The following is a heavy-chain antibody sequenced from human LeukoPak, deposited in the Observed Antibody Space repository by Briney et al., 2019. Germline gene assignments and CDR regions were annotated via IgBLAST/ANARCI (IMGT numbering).Heavy chain of an antibody. V-gene: IGHV4-61*02. D-gene: IGHD3-10*01. CDR1: GGSISSGSYY. CDR2: MYTSGSS. CDR3: ARGVLLWFGELFSDWFDP. Sequence: KSSETLSLTCTVSGGSISSGSYYWSWIRQPAGKGLEWIGRMYTSGSSNYNPSLKSRVTISGDTSKNQFSLKLSSVTAADTAVYYCARGVLLWFGELFSDWFDPWGQGTLVTVSS. J-gene: IGHJ5*02.